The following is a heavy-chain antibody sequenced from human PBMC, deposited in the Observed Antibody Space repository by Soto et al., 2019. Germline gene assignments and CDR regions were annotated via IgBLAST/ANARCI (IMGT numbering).Heavy chain of an antibody. J-gene: IGHJ5*02. V-gene: IGHV4-4*02. Sequence: SETLSLTCAVSGGSISSSNWWSWVRQPPGKGLEWIGEIYHSGSTNHNPSLKSRVTISVDKSKNQFSLKLSSVTAADTAVYYCARVWTTVTNWFDPWGQGTLVTVSS. CDR2: IYHSGST. CDR1: GGSISSSNW. CDR3: ARVWTTVTNWFDP. D-gene: IGHD4-17*01.